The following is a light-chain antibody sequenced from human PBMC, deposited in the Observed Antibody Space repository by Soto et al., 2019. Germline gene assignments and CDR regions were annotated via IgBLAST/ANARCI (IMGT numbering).Light chain of an antibody. J-gene: IGKJ2*01. CDR1: QSISSW. V-gene: IGKV1-5*01. CDR2: DAS. CDR3: QQYNSYLYT. Sequence: DIQMTPSPYTLSASVGDRVTITCRASQSISSWLAWYQQKPGKAPKLLIYDASSLESGDPSRFSGSGSGTEFTLTISSLQPDDFATYYCQQYNSYLYTFGQGTKLEIK.